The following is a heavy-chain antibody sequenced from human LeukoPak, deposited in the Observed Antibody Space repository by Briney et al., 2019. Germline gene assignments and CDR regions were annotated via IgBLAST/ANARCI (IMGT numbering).Heavy chain of an antibody. J-gene: IGHJ4*02. CDR1: GGSFSGYY. CDR3: ARVRSRKIFDY. V-gene: IGHV4-34*01. Sequence: SETLSLTCAVYGGSFSGYYWSWIRQPPGKGLEWIGEINHSGSTNYNPSLKSRVTISVDTSKNQFSLKLSSVTAADTAVYYCARVRSRKIFDYWGQGTLVTVSS. CDR2: INHSGST. D-gene: IGHD6-13*01.